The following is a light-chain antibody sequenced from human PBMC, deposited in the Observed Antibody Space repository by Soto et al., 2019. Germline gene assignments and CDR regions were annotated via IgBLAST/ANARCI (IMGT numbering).Light chain of an antibody. Sequence: EIVLTQSPATLSLSPGEIATLSCRASQSVSSYLAWYQQKPGQAPRLLIYDASNRATGIPARFSGSGSGTDFTLTISSLEPEDFAVYYCQQYDSSPKTFGQGTKVDIK. CDR3: QQYDSSPKT. CDR1: QSVSSY. V-gene: IGKV3-11*01. J-gene: IGKJ1*01. CDR2: DAS.